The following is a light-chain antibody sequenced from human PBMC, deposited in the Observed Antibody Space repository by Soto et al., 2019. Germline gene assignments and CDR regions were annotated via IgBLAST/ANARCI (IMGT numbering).Light chain of an antibody. CDR2: NSY. CDR1: SSNIGSKT. J-gene: IGLJ1*01. Sequence: QSVLTQPRSASRAPGERVTITCSGSSSNIGSKTVNWYQQLPGTVPKLLIYNSYQRPSGVPDRFSGSKSGTSASLAISGLQSEDEADYYCAAWDASLNGYVFGAGTKVTVL. CDR3: AAWDASLNGYV. V-gene: IGLV1-44*01.